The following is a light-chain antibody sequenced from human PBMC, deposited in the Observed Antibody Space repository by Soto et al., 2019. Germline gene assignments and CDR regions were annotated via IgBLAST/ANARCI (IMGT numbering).Light chain of an antibody. J-gene: IGLJ3*02. CDR3: CSYAGSLGV. CDR1: SSDVGSYNL. Sequence: QSVLTQPVSVSGSPGQSITISCTGTSSDVGSYNLVSWYQQHPGKAPKLMIYEVSKRPSGVSNRFSGSKSGNTASLTISGLQAEDEADYYCCSYAGSLGVFGGGTKLTVL. CDR2: EVS. V-gene: IGLV2-23*02.